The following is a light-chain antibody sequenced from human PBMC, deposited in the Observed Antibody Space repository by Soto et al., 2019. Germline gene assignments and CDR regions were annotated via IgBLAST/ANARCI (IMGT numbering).Light chain of an antibody. V-gene: IGKV3-11*01. J-gene: IGKJ4*01. CDR2: DTS. CDR3: QQRSDWPPLI. CDR1: QSVRNY. Sequence: EIVLTQSPATLSLSPGDRATLSCRASQSVRNYLAWYQQRPGQAPRLLIYDTSNRATGIPARFSGSGSGTDFTLTISSLEPEDFAVYYCQQRSDWPPLIFGGGTKVEIK.